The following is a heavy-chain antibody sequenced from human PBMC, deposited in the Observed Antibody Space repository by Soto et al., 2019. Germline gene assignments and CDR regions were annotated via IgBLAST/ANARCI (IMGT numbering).Heavy chain of an antibody. CDR1: GFTFSSYA. Sequence: PGGSLRLSCAASGFTFSSYAMSWVRQAPGKGLEWVSAISGSGGSTYYADSVKGRFTISRDNSKNTLYPQMNSLRAEDTAVYYCAKVLRDTAMVPPFGYWGQGTLVTVSS. D-gene: IGHD5-18*01. J-gene: IGHJ4*02. V-gene: IGHV3-23*01. CDR3: AKVLRDTAMVPPFGY. CDR2: ISGSGGST.